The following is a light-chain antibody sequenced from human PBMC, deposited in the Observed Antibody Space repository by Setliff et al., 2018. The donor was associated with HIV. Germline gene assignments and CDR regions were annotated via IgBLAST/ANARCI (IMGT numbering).Light chain of an antibody. Sequence: VLTQPPSASGSPGQRVTISCSGSRSNIGSGPVNWYLQLPGAAPKLLIYSNNQRPSGVPDRFSASKSGTSASLAISGLQSEDESDYFCAAFDDTLNGPVFGTGTKVTVL. J-gene: IGLJ1*01. V-gene: IGLV1-44*01. CDR3: AAFDDTLNGPV. CDR2: SNN. CDR1: RSNIGSGP.